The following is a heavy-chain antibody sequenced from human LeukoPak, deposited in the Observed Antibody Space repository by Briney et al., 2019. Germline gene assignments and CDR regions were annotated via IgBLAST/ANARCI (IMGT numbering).Heavy chain of an antibody. Sequence: PGGSLRLSCAASGFTFSSYAMSWVRQAPGKGLEWVSGISGSGDNTYYADSVKGRFTISRDNSKNTLYLQMNSLRAEDTAVYYCARTYYYDTWGQGTLVTVSS. CDR3: ARTYYYDT. CDR2: ISGSGDNT. D-gene: IGHD3-22*01. V-gene: IGHV3-23*01. CDR1: GFTFSSYA. J-gene: IGHJ5*02.